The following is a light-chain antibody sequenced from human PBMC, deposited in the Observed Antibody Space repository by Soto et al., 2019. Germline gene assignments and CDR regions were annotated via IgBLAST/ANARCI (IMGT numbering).Light chain of an antibody. J-gene: IGLJ2*01. CDR2: DND. V-gene: IGLV1-51*01. Sequence: QSVLTQPPSVSAAPGQRVTISCSGGSSNIGNNYISWYQQVPGTVPKLLIYDNDKRPSGIPDRSSGSKSGTSATLGITGLQTGDEADYYCGTWDTSLSGGVFGGGTKLTVL. CDR1: SSNIGNNY. CDR3: GTWDTSLSGGV.